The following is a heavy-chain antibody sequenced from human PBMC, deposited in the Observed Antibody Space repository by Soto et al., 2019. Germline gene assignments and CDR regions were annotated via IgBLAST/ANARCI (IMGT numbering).Heavy chain of an antibody. CDR1: IYTFKSHG. J-gene: IGHJ4*02. Sequence: PWWSLRLSCAASIYTFKSHGLSWVRQAPGKGLEWVSTIDSSGVNTHYADSVKGRFTISRGNSRNTLHLQMHDLRADDTALYYCVSWVSAHFDYWGQGTVVTVSS. D-gene: IGHD3-16*01. CDR2: IDSSGVNT. CDR3: VSWVSAHFDY. V-gene: IGHV3-23*01.